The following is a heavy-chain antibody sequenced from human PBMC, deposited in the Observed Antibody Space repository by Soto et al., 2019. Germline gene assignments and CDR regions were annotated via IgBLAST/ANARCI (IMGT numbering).Heavy chain of an antibody. Sequence: PSETLSLTCTVSGGSISSGGYYWSWIRQHPGKGLERIGYIYYSGSTYYNPSLKSRVTISVDTSKNQFSLKLSSVTAADTAVYYCVRDRHLHSSGWVYNWFDPWGQGTLVTVSS. V-gene: IGHV4-31*03. CDR1: GGSISSGGYY. CDR2: IYYSGST. CDR3: VRDRHLHSSGWVYNWFDP. D-gene: IGHD6-19*01. J-gene: IGHJ5*02.